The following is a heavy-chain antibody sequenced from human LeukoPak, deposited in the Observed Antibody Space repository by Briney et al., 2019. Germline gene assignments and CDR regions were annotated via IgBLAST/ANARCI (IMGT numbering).Heavy chain of an antibody. V-gene: IGHV3-66*01. CDR1: GFSVSNYC. D-gene: IGHD2-21*02. CDR2: MYTGGGR. CDR3: TRGQSYCGADCYSD. Sequence: SGGSLRLSCAASGFSVSNYCMSWVRQPPGKGLEWVSVMYTGGGRYYGDSVKGRFTISRDNSKNTVFLQMNSLRVEDTALYYCTRGQSYCGADCYSDWGQGTLVTVSS. J-gene: IGHJ4*02.